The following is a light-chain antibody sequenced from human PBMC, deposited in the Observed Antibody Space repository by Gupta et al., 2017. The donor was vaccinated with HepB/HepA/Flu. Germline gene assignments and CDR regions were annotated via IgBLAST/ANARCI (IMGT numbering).Light chain of an antibody. CDR1: QSINIY. J-gene: IGKJ2*03. Sequence: SIGDRITITCRASQSINIYLHWYQQTPGNAPKLLIYAASTLQTGVPSRFSGSGSGTDFTLTISSLQPEDFATYYCQQSYNTPYSFGQGTKMAVK. V-gene: IGKV1-39*01. CDR3: QQSYNTPYS. CDR2: AAS.